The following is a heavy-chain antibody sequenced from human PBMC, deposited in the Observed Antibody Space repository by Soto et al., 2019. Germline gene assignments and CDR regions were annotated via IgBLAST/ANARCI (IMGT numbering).Heavy chain of an antibody. V-gene: IGHV4-30-2*01. D-gene: IGHD5-12*01. CDR3: ARSGYDYADVSCFDP. J-gene: IGHJ5*02. CDR2: TYYSGNT. Sequence: SETLSLTCDVSGDTISTGGYTWAWLRQPPGKALEWIGHTYYSGNTNYNPSLKSRVSISVDRSKNQFSLKLSSVTAADTAVYYCARSGYDYADVSCFDPCGQGTLVTVSS. CDR1: GDTISTGGYT.